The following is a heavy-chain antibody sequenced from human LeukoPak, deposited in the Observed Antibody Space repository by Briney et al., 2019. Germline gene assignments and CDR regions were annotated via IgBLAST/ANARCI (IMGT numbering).Heavy chain of an antibody. Sequence: GASVKVSCKASGGTFSSYAISWVRQAPGQGLEWMGRIIPILGIANYAQKFQGRVTITADKSTSTAYMELSSLRSEDTAVYYCAREGREGLSRDYWGQGTLVTVSS. CDR3: AREGREGLSRDY. V-gene: IGHV1-69*04. D-gene: IGHD3-16*02. J-gene: IGHJ4*02. CDR1: GGTFSSYA. CDR2: IIPILGIA.